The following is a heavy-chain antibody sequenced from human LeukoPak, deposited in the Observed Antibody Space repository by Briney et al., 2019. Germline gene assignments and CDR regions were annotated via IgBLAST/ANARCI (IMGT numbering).Heavy chain of an antibody. D-gene: IGHD5-12*01. CDR1: GSTFSSYG. V-gene: IGHV3-33*06. Sequence: PGGSLRLSCAASGSTFSSYGMHWVRQAPGKGLEWVAVIWYDGSNKYYADSVKGRFTISRDNSKNTLYLQMNSLRAEDTAVYYCAKDGGTVDIVATIAYYFDYWGQGTLVTVSS. CDR2: IWYDGSNK. CDR3: AKDGGTVDIVATIAYYFDY. J-gene: IGHJ4*02.